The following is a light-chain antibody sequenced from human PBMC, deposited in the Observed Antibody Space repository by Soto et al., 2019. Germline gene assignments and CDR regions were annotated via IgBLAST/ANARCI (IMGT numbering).Light chain of an antibody. Sequence: QSVVTQPPSASGTPGQRVTIACSGSSSNIGRNTVHWYQQLPGTTPKLLIYSNDQRPSGVPDRFSRSKSGSSASLAISGLQSEDEADYYCAAWDDSLNGVVFGGGTKLTVL. CDR1: SSNIGRNT. V-gene: IGLV1-44*01. CDR2: SND. J-gene: IGLJ2*01. CDR3: AAWDDSLNGVV.